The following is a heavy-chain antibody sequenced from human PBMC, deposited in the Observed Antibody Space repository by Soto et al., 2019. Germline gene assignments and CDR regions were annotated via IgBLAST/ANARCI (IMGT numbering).Heavy chain of an antibody. CDR3: AKSPMDSSGYYGARGFDY. Sequence: GGSLRLSCAASGFTFSSYAMSWVRQAPGKGLEWVSAISGSGGSTYYADSVKGRFTISRDNSKNTLYLQMNSLRAEDTAVYYCAKSPMDSSGYYGARGFDYWGQGTLVTVSS. D-gene: IGHD3-22*01. J-gene: IGHJ4*02. CDR1: GFTFSSYA. V-gene: IGHV3-23*01. CDR2: ISGSGGST.